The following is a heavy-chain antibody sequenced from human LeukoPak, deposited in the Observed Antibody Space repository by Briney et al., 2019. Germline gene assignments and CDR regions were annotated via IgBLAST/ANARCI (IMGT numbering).Heavy chain of an antibody. Sequence: ASVKVSCKASGYTFTSYGISRVRQAPGQGLEWMGWISAYNGNTNYAQKLQGRVTMTTDTSTSTAYMELRSLRSDDTAVYYCARGYCSSTSCYSWFDPWGQGTLVTVSS. V-gene: IGHV1-18*01. J-gene: IGHJ5*02. CDR2: ISAYNGNT. CDR1: GYTFTSYG. CDR3: ARGYCSSTSCYSWFDP. D-gene: IGHD2-2*01.